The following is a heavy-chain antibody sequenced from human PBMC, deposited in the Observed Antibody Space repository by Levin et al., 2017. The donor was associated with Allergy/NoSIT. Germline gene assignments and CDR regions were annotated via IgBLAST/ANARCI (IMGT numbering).Heavy chain of an antibody. CDR3: ARGTDDFDL. D-gene: IGHD3/OR15-3a*01. J-gene: IGHJ4*02. V-gene: IGHV3-23*01. Sequence: RSGGSLRLSCAASGFTFSTYAMSWVRQAPGKGLEWVSVISHIGDSTHYTDSVKGRFTILRDNSKSTLYLQMNSLRGDDTAVYYCARGTDDFDLWGQGTLVIVSS. CDR1: GFTFSTYA. CDR2: ISHIGDST.